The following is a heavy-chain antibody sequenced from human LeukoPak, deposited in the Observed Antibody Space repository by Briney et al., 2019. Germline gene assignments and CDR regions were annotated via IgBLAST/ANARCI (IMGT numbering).Heavy chain of an antibody. D-gene: IGHD5-12*01. CDR2: ISAYNGNT. J-gene: IGHJ4*02. CDR3: ARSGYSGYDYLHYFDF. CDR1: GYTFTSYG. Sequence: AAVKVSCKASGYTFTSYGISWVRQAPGQGLEWMGWISAYNGNTNYAQKLQGRVTMTTDTSTSTAYMELRSLRSDDTAVYYCARSGYSGYDYLHYFDFWGQGTLVTVSS. V-gene: IGHV1-18*01.